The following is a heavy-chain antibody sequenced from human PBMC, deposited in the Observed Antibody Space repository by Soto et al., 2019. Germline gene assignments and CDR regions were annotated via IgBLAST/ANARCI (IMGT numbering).Heavy chain of an antibody. CDR1: GGSISSGNW. V-gene: IGHV4-4*02. CDR2: IYHSGST. CDR3: ARAKRYDSSGYYGYFDY. J-gene: IGHJ4*02. Sequence: AETLSLTCAVSGGSISSGNWCRGGRQPPGKGLEWIGEIYHSGSTNYNPSLKSRVTISVDKSKNQFSLKLSSVTAADTAVYYCARAKRYDSSGYYGYFDYWGQGTLVTVSS. D-gene: IGHD3-22*01.